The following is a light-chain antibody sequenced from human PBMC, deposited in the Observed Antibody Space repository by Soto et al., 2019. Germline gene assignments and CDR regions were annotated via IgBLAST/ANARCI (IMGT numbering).Light chain of an antibody. Sequence: VRTQPPSVSGAPGQRVTISCTGSSSNLGAGYDVHWYQLLPGTAPKLLIYGNRNRPSGVPDRFSGSKSGTSASLAITGLQAEDEADYYCQSYDNSLGVCYVFGTGTKVTVL. J-gene: IGLJ1*01. CDR1: SSNLGAGYD. CDR3: QSYDNSLGVCYV. V-gene: IGLV1-40*01. CDR2: GNR.